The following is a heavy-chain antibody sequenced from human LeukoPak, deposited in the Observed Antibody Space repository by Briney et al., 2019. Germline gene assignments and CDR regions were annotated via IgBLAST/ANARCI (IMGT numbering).Heavy chain of an antibody. CDR2: INHSGST. J-gene: IGHJ6*02. Sequence: PSETLSLTCAAYGGSFSGYYWSWIRQPPGKGLEWIGEINHSGSTNYNPSLKSRVTISVDTSKNQFSLKLSSVTAADTAVYYCARVPIVVVVAATAQYYYYYGMDVWGQGTTVTVSS. D-gene: IGHD2-15*01. CDR3: ARVPIVVVVAATAQYYYYYGMDV. CDR1: GGSFSGYY. V-gene: IGHV4-34*01.